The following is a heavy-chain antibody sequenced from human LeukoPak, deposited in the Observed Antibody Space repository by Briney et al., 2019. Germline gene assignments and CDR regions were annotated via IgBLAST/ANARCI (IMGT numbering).Heavy chain of an antibody. V-gene: IGHV5-51*01. D-gene: IGHD2/OR15-2a*01. CDR2: IYPGDSDT. CDR1: GYSLTSHW. CDR3: ARPANRGDAFDI. J-gene: IGHJ3*02. Sequence: GESLKISCKGSGYSLTSHWIGWVRQMPGKGLEWMGIIYPGDSDTRYSPSFQGQVTISADKSITTAYLQWSSLRASDTAMYYCARPANRGDAFDIWGQGTMVTVSS.